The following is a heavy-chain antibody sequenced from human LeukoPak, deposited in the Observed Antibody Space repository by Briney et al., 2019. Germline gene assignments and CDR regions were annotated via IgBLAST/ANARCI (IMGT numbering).Heavy chain of an antibody. D-gene: IGHD3-3*01. CDR2: IYHSGST. Sequence: SETLSLTCAVSGYSISSGYYWGWIRQPPGKGLEWIGSIYHSGSTYYNPSLKSRVTISVDTSKNQFSLKLSSVTAADTAVYYCARVVGYDFWSGYYNAYNWFDPWGQGTLVTVSS. V-gene: IGHV4-38-2*01. CDR3: ARVVGYDFWSGYYNAYNWFDP. J-gene: IGHJ5*02. CDR1: GYSISSGYY.